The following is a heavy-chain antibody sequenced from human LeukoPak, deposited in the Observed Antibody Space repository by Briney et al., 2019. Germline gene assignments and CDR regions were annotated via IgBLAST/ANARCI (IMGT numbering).Heavy chain of an antibody. V-gene: IGHV3-23*01. Sequence: PGGSLRLSCAASGFVFSNYAMTWVRQARGKGLEWVSSISGSGAATYYADYVKGRFIISRDNSKNSVFLQMNRLRGEDTAVYYCANWRDIWSGYGFDSWGQGTLVTVSS. D-gene: IGHD3-3*01. J-gene: IGHJ4*02. CDR1: GFVFSNYA. CDR2: ISGSGAAT. CDR3: ANWRDIWSGYGFDS.